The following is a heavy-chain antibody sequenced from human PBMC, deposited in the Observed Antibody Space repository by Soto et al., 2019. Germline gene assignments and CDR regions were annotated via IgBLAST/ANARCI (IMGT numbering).Heavy chain of an antibody. J-gene: IGHJ3*02. V-gene: IGHV3-23*01. CDR2: ISGGGAGT. CDR3: AKVNTMMVGSGNAFDM. D-gene: IGHD3-22*01. Sequence: EVQLLESGGGFVQPRGSLRLSCAASGFTFGSYAMTWVRQAPGKGLEWVSSISGGGAGTYYADSVKGRFTISRDNSKNTLYLQLNSLRAEDTAIYYCAKVNTMMVGSGNAFDMWGQGTMVTVSS. CDR1: GFTFGSYA.